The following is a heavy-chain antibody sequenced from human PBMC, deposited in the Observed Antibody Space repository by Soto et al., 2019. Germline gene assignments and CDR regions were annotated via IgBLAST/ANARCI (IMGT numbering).Heavy chain of an antibody. J-gene: IGHJ4*02. CDR1: GFTFSSYG. V-gene: IGHV3-30*18. CDR3: AKTSGKDSWLEPGYWSGGSCLSFDY. Sequence: QVQLVESGGGVVQPGRSLRLSCAASGFTFSSYGMHWVRQAPGKGLEWVAVISYDGSNKYYADSVKGRFTISRDNSKNTLYLQMNSLRAEDTAVYYCAKTSGKDSWLEPGYWSGGSCLSFDYWGQGTLVTVSS. D-gene: IGHD2-15*01. CDR2: ISYDGSNK.